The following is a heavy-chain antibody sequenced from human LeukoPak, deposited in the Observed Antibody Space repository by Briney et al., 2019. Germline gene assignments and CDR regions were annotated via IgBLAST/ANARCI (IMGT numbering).Heavy chain of an antibody. CDR1: GLTFSSHA. J-gene: IGHJ4*02. Sequence: GGSLRLSCVASGLTFSSHAMTWVRQAPGKGLEWVSVIYSGGSTYYADSVKGRFTISRDNAKNSLYLHMDSLRAEDTAVYYCARGAYSSGWAYFDHWGQGTLVTVSS. CDR2: IYSGGST. CDR3: ARGAYSSGWAYFDH. V-gene: IGHV3-66*01. D-gene: IGHD6-19*01.